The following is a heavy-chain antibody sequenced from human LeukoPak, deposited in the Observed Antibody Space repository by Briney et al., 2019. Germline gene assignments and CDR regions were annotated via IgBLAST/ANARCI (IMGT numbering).Heavy chain of an antibody. J-gene: IGHJ4*02. CDR3: ARGPLGASFVDY. Sequence: SETLSLTCAVYGGSFSGYYWSWIRQHPGKGLEWIGYIYYSASTYYKPSLKSRVTISIDTSRAQFSLKLSSVTAADTAVYYCARGPLGASFVDYWGQGTLVTVSS. V-gene: IGHV4-31*11. CDR1: GGSFSGYY. D-gene: IGHD1-26*01. CDR2: IYYSAST.